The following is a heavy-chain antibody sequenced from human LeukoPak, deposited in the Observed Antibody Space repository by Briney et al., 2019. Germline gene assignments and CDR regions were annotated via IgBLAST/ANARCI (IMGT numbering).Heavy chain of an antibody. Sequence: QPGGSLRLSCAASGFTFSSYWMHWVRHAPGKGLVWVSRINSDGSSTSYADSVKGRFTISRDNAKNTLYLQMNSLRAEDTAVYYCARGGSKLKPLDYRGQGTLVTASS. CDR2: INSDGSST. CDR3: ARGGSKLKPLDY. D-gene: IGHD6-13*01. V-gene: IGHV3-74*01. J-gene: IGHJ4*02. CDR1: GFTFSSYW.